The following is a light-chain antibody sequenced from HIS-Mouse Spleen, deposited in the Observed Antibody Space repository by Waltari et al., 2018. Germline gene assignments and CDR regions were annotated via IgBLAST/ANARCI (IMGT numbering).Light chain of an antibody. CDR2: DVS. J-gene: IGLJ1*01. V-gene: IGLV2-11*01. Sequence: QSALTQPRSVSGSPGQSVTISCTGTSSDVGGYNYLSWYQQHPGKPPKLMIYDVSKRPSGVPDRFSGSKSGNTASLTISGLQAEDEADYYCCSYAGSYTGVFGTGTKVTVL. CDR3: CSYAGSYTGV. CDR1: SSDVGGYNY.